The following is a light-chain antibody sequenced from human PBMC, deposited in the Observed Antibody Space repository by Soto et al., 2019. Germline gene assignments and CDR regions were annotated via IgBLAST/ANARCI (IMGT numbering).Light chain of an antibody. V-gene: IGKV3-20*01. CDR3: QEDGGAQWT. CDR1: QSVSTSH. Sequence: EIVLTQSPGTLSLSPGERATLSCRASQSVSTSHLTWYQHKPGQAPRLLISDASTRATGIPDLFSRSGSGTDFTLTISRLEPEDFGVYYGQEDGGAQWTYGHGTNVEIK. CDR2: DAS. J-gene: IGKJ1*01.